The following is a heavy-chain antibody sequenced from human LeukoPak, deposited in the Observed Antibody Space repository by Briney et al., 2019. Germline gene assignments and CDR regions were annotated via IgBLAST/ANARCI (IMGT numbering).Heavy chain of an antibody. V-gene: IGHV3-23*01. CDR1: GFTFSSYA. CDR3: AKVGSERRLNANVDY. D-gene: IGHD1-26*01. CDR2: ITGSAGST. J-gene: IGHJ4*02. Sequence: GGSLRLSCAASGFTFSSYALSWVRQAPGKGLEWVSSITGSAGSTYYADSVKGRFSISRDNSKTTLYLQMNSLRAEDTAVYYCAKVGSERRLNANVDYWGQGTLVTVSS.